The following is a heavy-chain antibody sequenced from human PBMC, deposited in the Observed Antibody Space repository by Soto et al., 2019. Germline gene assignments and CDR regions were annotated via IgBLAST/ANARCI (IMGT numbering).Heavy chain of an antibody. CDR3: ARGGLYGDYEY. CDR1: GGSISGYY. J-gene: IGHJ4*02. V-gene: IGHV4-30-2*01. D-gene: IGHD4-17*01. CDR2: IYHSGST. Sequence: SETLSLTCTVSGGSISGYYWSWIRQPPGKGLEWIGYIYHSGSTYYNPSLKSRVTISVDRSKNQFSLKLSSVTAADTAVYYCARGGLYGDYEYWGQGTLVTVSS.